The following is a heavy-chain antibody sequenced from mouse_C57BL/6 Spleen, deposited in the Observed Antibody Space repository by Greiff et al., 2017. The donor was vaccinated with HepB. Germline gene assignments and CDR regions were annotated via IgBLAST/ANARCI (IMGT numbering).Heavy chain of an antibody. Sequence: LVESGAELMKPGASVKLSCKATGYTFTGYWIEWVKQRPGHGLEWIGEILPGSGSTNYNEKFKGKATFTADTSSNTAYMQLSSLTTEDSAIYYCARGEIYYDYDEGDYYAMDYWGQGTSVTVSS. D-gene: IGHD2-4*01. CDR1: GYTFTGYW. CDR2: ILPGSGST. CDR3: ARGEIYYDYDEGDYYAMDY. J-gene: IGHJ4*01. V-gene: IGHV1-9*01.